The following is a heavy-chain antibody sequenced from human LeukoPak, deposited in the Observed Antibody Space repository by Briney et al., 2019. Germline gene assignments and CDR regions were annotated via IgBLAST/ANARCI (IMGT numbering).Heavy chain of an antibody. J-gene: IGHJ3*02. CDR2: FDPEDGET. CDR1: GYTLTELS. D-gene: IGHD3-22*01. V-gene: IGHV1-24*01. Sequence: ASVKVSCKVSGYTLTELSMHWVRQAPGKGLEWMGGFDPEDGETIYAQKFQGRVTMTEDTSTDTAYMELSSLRSEDTAVYYCATPILSYYYDSSGYSYAFDIWGQGTMVTVSS. CDR3: ATPILSYYYDSSGYSYAFDI.